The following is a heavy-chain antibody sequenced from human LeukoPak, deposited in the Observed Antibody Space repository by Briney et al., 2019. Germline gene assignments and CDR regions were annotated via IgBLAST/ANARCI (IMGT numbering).Heavy chain of an antibody. V-gene: IGHV3-33*08. CDR1: GCIFSIYG. Sequence: GGSLRLSCASSGCIFSIYGMHWVRQAPGKGLEWVAVIWYDGSNKYCADSVKGRFTISRDNSKNTLYLQMNSLRAEDTAVYYCARQKQLFDYWGQGTLVTVSS. D-gene: IGHD6-13*01. CDR2: IWYDGSNK. J-gene: IGHJ4*02. CDR3: ARQKQLFDY.